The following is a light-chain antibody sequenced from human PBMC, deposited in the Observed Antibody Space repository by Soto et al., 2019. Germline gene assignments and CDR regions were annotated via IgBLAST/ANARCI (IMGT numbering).Light chain of an antibody. V-gene: IGLV2-23*03. CDR3: CSYAGFSSFV. CDR2: EGN. J-gene: IGLJ1*01. CDR1: SSDVGGYNF. Sequence: QSVLTQPASVSGSPGQSITISCTGSSSDVGGYNFVSWYRQCPGRVPRVILYEGNKRPSGVSDRFSGSKSGNTASLTISGLQAEDEADYYCCSYAGFSSFVFGAGTKVTVL.